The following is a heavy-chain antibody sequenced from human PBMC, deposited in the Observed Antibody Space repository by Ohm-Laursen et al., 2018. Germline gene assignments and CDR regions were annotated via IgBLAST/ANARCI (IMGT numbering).Heavy chain of an antibody. Sequence: SLRLSCAAAGFIFGSYAMTWVRQAPGKGLEWVSAISGSGGSTYYADSVKGRFTISRDNSKNTLYLQMNSLRAEDTAVYYCATSLIVVVIDDYFDYWGQGTLVTVSS. CDR1: GFIFGSYA. D-gene: IGHD3-22*01. CDR3: ATSLIVVVIDDYFDY. J-gene: IGHJ4*02. V-gene: IGHV3-23*01. CDR2: ISGSGGST.